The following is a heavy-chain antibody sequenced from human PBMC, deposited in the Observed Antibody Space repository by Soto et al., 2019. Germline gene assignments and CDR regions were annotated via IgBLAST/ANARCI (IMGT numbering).Heavy chain of an antibody. Sequence: EVQLVQSGAEVKKPGESLRISCKGSGYSFTSYWISWVRQMPGKGLEWMGRIDPSDSYTNYSPSFQGHVTISADKSISTAYLQWSSLKASDTAMYYCARLSAYRPYSSSSEFDYWGQGTLVTVSS. CDR1: GYSFTSYW. CDR2: IDPSDSYT. D-gene: IGHD6-6*01. J-gene: IGHJ4*02. V-gene: IGHV5-10-1*03. CDR3: ARLSAYRPYSSSSEFDY.